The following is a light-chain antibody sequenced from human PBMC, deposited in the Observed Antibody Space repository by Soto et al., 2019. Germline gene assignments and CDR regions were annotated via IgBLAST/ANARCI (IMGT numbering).Light chain of an antibody. J-gene: IGLJ2*01. Sequence: QSALTQPASVSGSPGQSITISCTGTSSDVGGYKYVSWYQQHPGKAPKLMIYDVSNRPSGVSNRFSGSKSGNTASLTISGLQAEDEADYYCSSYTSSNTLVLFGGGTQLTVL. CDR2: DVS. V-gene: IGLV2-14*01. CDR3: SSYTSSNTLVL. CDR1: SSDVGGYKY.